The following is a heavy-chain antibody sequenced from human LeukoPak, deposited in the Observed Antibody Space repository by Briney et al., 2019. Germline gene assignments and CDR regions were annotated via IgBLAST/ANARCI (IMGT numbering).Heavy chain of an antibody. Sequence: SETLSLTCTVSGGSISSYYWSWIRQPPGKGLEWVGYIYYSGSTNYNPSLKSRVTISVDTSKNQFSLKLSSVTAADTAVYYCERSRGYYDSSGYYYDYWGQGTLVTVSS. CDR2: IYYSGST. J-gene: IGHJ4*02. CDR3: ERSRGYYDSSGYYYDY. CDR1: GGSISSYY. V-gene: IGHV4-59*08. D-gene: IGHD3-22*01.